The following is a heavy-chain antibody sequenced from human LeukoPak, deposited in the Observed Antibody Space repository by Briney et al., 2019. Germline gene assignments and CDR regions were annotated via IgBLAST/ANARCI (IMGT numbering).Heavy chain of an antibody. CDR3: ARGASPEVYYFDY. CDR1: GGTFSSYA. Sequence: ASVKVSCKASGGTFSSYAIGWVRQAPGQGLEWMGGIIPIFGTANYAQKFQGRVTITADESTSTAYMELSSLRSEDTAVYYCARGASPEVYYFDYWGQGTLVTVSS. CDR2: IIPIFGTA. V-gene: IGHV1-69*01. D-gene: IGHD1-14*01. J-gene: IGHJ4*02.